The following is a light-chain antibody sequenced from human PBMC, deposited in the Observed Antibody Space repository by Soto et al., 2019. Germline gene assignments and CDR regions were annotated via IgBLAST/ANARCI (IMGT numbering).Light chain of an antibody. J-gene: IGLJ3*02. V-gene: IGLV2-14*01. Sequence: QSVLTQPVSVSGSPGQSITISCTGTSSDVGGYNYVSWYQQHPGKAPKLMIYEVSNRPSGVSNRFSGSKSGNTASLTISGLQAEDEADYYCSSYTSSSTLDWVFGGGTKLTVL. CDR2: EVS. CDR3: SSYTSSSTLDWV. CDR1: SSDVGGYNY.